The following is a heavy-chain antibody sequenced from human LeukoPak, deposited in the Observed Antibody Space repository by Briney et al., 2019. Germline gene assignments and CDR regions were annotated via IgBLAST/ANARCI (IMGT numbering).Heavy chain of an antibody. CDR1: GFSLTTRGVG. D-gene: IGHD3-22*01. Sequence: KESGPSLVKPTQTLTLTCAFSGFSLTTRGVGVGWIRQPPGKALEWLALIYWDDDKRHSPSLKSRLTITKDTSKKQVVLTVTNLDPVDTATYYCARLAYYDNSGSSRPFDIWGQGTRVTVSS. CDR3: ARLAYYDNSGSSRPFDI. V-gene: IGHV2-5*02. J-gene: IGHJ3*02. CDR2: IYWDDDK.